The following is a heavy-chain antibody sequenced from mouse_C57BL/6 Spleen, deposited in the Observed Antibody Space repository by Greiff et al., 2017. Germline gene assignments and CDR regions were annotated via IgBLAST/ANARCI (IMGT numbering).Heavy chain of an antibody. CDR3: ARHGHDYDEGWYFDV. D-gene: IGHD2-4*01. Sequence: QVQLQQSGPGLVAPSQSLSITCTVSGFSLTSYGVHWVRQPPGKGLEWLVVIWSDGSTTYNSALKSRLSISKDNSKSQVFLKMNSLQTDDTAMYYCARHGHDYDEGWYFDVWGTGTTVTVSS. CDR1: GFSLTSYG. CDR2: IWSDGST. V-gene: IGHV2-6-1*01. J-gene: IGHJ1*03.